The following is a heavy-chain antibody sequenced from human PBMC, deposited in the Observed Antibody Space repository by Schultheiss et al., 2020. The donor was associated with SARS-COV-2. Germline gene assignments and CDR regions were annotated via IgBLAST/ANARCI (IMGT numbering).Heavy chain of an antibody. CDR3: ARGRGSGSYPLRF. J-gene: IGHJ4*02. V-gene: IGHV4-59*12. CDR2: IYYSGST. D-gene: IGHD1-26*01. CDR1: GGSISSYY. Sequence: SETLSLTCTVSGGSISSYYWSWIRQPPGKGLEWIGYIYYSGSTNYNPSLRSRVTISVDTSKNQFSLKLSSVTAADTAVYYCARGRGSGSYPLRFWGQGTLVTVSS.